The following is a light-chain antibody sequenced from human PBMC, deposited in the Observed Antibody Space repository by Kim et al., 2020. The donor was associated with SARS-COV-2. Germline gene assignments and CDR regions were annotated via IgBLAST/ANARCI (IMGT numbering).Light chain of an antibody. CDR1: QSISSW. CDR3: QQCNTYPLT. Sequence: GDRVTITCRASQSISSWLAWYQEKPGKAPKLLIYDASSLESGVPSRFSGSGSGTEFTLTISSLQPDDFATYYCQQCNTYPLTFGGGTKVEIK. V-gene: IGKV1-5*01. CDR2: DAS. J-gene: IGKJ4*01.